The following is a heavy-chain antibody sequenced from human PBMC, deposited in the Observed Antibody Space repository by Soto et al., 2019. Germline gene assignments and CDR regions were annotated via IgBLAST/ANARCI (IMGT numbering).Heavy chain of an antibody. CDR1: GFTFSSYA. D-gene: IGHD1-7*01. CDR2: ISYDGSNK. Sequence: QVQLVESGGGVVQPGRSLRLSCAASGFTFSSYAMYWVRQAPGKGLEWAAHISYDGSNKHYADSVKGRFTISRDNSKNTRYLQMNSLRVEDTALYYCARDSNSYRYYYLGMDVWGQGTTVTVSS. J-gene: IGHJ6*02. V-gene: IGHV3-30-3*01. CDR3: ARDSNSYRYYYLGMDV.